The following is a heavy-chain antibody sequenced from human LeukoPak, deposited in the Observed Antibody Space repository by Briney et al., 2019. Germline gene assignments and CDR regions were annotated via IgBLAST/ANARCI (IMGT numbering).Heavy chain of an antibody. CDR3: ARGSFGYCSGGSCSWFDP. J-gene: IGHJ5*02. Sequence: ASVKVSCKASGYTFTSYGISWVRQAPGQGLEWMGWISDYNGNTKYAQKLQGRVTMTTDTSTSTAYVELRSLRSDDTAVYYCARGSFGYCSGGSCSWFDPWGQGTLVIVSS. CDR2: ISDYNGNT. D-gene: IGHD2-15*01. V-gene: IGHV1-18*01. CDR1: GYTFTSYG.